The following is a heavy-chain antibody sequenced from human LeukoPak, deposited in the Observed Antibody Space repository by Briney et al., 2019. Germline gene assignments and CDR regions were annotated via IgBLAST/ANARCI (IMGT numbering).Heavy chain of an antibody. D-gene: IGHD6-13*01. CDR1: GGSFSGYY. CDR3: ARGDSSSWYRYFDY. V-gene: IGHV4-34*01. Sequence: PSETLSLTCAVDGGSFSGYYWSWIRQPPGKGLEWIGEINHSGSTNYNPSLKSRVTISVDTSKNQFSLKLSSVTAADTAVYYCARGDSSSWYRYFDYWGQGTLVTVSS. J-gene: IGHJ4*02. CDR2: INHSGST.